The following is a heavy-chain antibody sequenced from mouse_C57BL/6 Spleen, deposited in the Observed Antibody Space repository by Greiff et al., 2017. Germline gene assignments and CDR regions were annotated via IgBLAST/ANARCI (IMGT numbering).Heavy chain of an antibody. J-gene: IGHJ3*01. Sequence: QVQLQQSGAELVRPGASVTLSCKASGYTFTDYEMPWVKQTPVHGLEWIGAIDPETGGTAYNQKFKGKAILTADKSSSTAYMELRSLTSEDSAVYYCTREAHYYGSSPWFAYWGQGTLVTVSA. V-gene: IGHV1-15*01. CDR1: GYTFTDYE. CDR3: TREAHYYGSSPWFAY. D-gene: IGHD1-1*01. CDR2: IDPETGGT.